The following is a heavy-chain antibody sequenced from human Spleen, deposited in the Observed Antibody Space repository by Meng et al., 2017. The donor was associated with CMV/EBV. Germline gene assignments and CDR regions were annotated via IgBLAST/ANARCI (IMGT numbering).Heavy chain of an antibody. Sequence: SETLSLTCAVYGGSFSGYYWSWIHQPPGKGLEWIGEINHSGSTNYNPSLKSRVTISVDTSKNQFSLKLSSVTAADTAVYYCARVGRSGSYYRYWGQGNLVTVSS. CDR1: GGSFSGYY. CDR3: ARVGRSGSYYRY. CDR2: INHSGST. D-gene: IGHD1-26*01. V-gene: IGHV4-34*01. J-gene: IGHJ4*01.